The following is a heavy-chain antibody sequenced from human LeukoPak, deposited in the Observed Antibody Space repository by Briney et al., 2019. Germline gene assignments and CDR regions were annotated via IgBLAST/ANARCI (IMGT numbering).Heavy chain of an antibody. CDR3: ARAGVVVVAATRGSTVTSPTFDY. Sequence: GGSLRLSCAASGFTVSSNYMTWVRQAPGKGLEWVAVISYDGSNKYYADSVKGRFTISRDNSKNTLYLQMNSLRAEDTAVYYCARAGVVVVAATRGSTVTSPTFDYWGQGTLVTVSS. CDR2: ISYDGSNK. V-gene: IGHV3-30*03. J-gene: IGHJ4*02. CDR1: GFTVSSNY. D-gene: IGHD2-15*01.